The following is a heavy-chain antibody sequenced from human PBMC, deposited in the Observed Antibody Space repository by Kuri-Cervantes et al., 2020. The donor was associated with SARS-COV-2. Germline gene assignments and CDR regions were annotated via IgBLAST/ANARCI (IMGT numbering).Heavy chain of an antibody. CDR1: GFTFSSYG. V-gene: IGHV3-33*01. CDR3: ARDFYGDYVWYFDL. D-gene: IGHD4-17*01. Sequence: GGSLRLSCAASGFTFSSYGMHWVRQAPGKGLEWVAVIWYDGSNKYYADSVKGRFTISRDNSKNTLYLQMNSLRAEDTAVYYCARDFYGDYVWYFDLWGRGTRVTVSS. CDR2: IWYDGSNK. J-gene: IGHJ2*01.